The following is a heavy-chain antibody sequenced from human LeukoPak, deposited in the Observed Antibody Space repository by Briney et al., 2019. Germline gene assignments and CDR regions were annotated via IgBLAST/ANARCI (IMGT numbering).Heavy chain of an antibody. V-gene: IGHV4-39*07. D-gene: IGHD2-2*01. J-gene: IGHJ6*03. CDR1: GGSISSSNYY. CDR3: ARGLPAAPGIYYYYMDV. CDR2: IYYTGST. Sequence: PSETLSLTCIVSGGSISSSNYYWGWIRQPPGKGLEWIGTIYYTGSTYYNPSLKSRVTISVDTSKNQFSLKLSSVTAADTAVYYCARGLPAAPGIYYYYMDVWGKGTTVTVSS.